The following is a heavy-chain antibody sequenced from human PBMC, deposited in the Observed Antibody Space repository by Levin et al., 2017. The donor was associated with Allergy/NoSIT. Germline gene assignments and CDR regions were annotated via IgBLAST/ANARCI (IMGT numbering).Heavy chain of an antibody. Sequence: SGGSLRLSCTVSGGSISSDNWSWIRQPPGKGLEWIGYIYDTGNTNYNPSLKSRVTLSVDTSKNQFSLKLSSVTPADTAVYYCARFVWGSYRGFDYWGQGTLVTVSS. D-gene: IGHD3-16*02. CDR1: GGSISSDN. CDR3: ARFVWGSYRGFDY. J-gene: IGHJ4*02. V-gene: IGHV4-59*01. CDR2: IYDTGNT.